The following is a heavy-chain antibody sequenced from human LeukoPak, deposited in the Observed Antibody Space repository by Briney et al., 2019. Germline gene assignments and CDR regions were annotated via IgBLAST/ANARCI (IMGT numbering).Heavy chain of an antibody. CDR3: VRDHHWGFDS. V-gene: IGHV3-48*01. D-gene: IGHD7-27*01. Sequence: GGSLRLSCAASGFTFTSYSMNWVRQPPGKGLEWVSYIRSRPSTIYYADSVKGRFTISRDDAKNSLYLQMNSLRAEDTAIYYCVRDHHWGFDSWGQGTQVTVSS. J-gene: IGHJ4*02. CDR2: IRSRPSTI. CDR1: GFTFTSYS.